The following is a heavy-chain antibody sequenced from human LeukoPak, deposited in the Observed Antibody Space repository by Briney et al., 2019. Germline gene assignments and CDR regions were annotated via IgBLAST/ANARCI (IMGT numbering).Heavy chain of an antibody. CDR2: ISSSSSYI. V-gene: IGHV3-21*01. CDR1: GFTFGSYS. J-gene: IGHJ5*02. Sequence: PGGSLRLSCAASGFTFGSYSMNWVRQAPGKGLEWVSSISSSSSYIYYADSVKGRFTISRDNAKNSLYLQMNSLRAEDTAVYYCAREVDTAMVSWFDPWGQGTLVTVSS. D-gene: IGHD5-18*01. CDR3: AREVDTAMVSWFDP.